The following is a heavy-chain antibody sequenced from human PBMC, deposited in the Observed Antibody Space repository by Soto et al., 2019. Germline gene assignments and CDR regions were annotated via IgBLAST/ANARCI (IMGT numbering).Heavy chain of an antibody. Sequence: QVKLQESGPGLVKPSQTLSLTCTVSGGSISSGDYYWSWIRQPPGKGLEWLGYIYYSGSTYYNPSLRSRVTISVDTSKNQFSLQLSSVTAADTAVYYCARDVRGVEDYYYYYGMDVWGQGTTVTVSS. D-gene: IGHD3-10*02. J-gene: IGHJ6*02. CDR2: IYYSGST. CDR3: ARDVRGVEDYYYYYGMDV. CDR1: GGSISSGDYY. V-gene: IGHV4-30-4*01.